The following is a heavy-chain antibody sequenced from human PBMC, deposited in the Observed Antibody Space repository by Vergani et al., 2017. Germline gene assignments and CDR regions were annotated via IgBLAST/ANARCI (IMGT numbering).Heavy chain of an antibody. D-gene: IGHD3-22*01. V-gene: IGHV4-59*01. CDR1: GGSISSYY. CDR2: IYYSGST. Sequence: QVQLQESGPGLVKPSETLSLTCTVSGGSISSYYWSWIRQPPGKGLEWIGYIYYSGSTNYNPTLKSRVTISVDTSKNQFSLKLSSVTAADTASDYCARVGAHYYYDSSGEPLYYFDFWGQGTLGTVSS. J-gene: IGHJ4*02. CDR3: ARVGAHYYYDSSGEPLYYFDF.